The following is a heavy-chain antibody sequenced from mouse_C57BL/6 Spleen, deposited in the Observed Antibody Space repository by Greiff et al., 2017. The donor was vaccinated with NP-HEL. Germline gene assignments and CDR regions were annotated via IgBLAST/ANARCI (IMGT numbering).Heavy chain of an antibody. V-gene: IGHV5-6*02. D-gene: IGHD3-2*01. Sequence: DVKLVESGGDLVKPGGSLKLSCAASGFTFSSYGMSWVRQTPDKRLEWVATISSGGSYTYYPDSVKGRFTISRDNAKNTLYLQMSSLKSEDTAMYYCARQETAFDYWGQGTTLTVSS. J-gene: IGHJ2*01. CDR3: ARQETAFDY. CDR1: GFTFSSYG. CDR2: ISSGGSYT.